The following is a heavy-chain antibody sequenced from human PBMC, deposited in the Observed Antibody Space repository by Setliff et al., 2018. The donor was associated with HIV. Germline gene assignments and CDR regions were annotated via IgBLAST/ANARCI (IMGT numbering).Heavy chain of an antibody. CDR2: IYTSGNT. J-gene: IGHJ4*02. V-gene: IGHV4-61*02. CDR1: GGSFSSATYS. CDR3: ARLVEVRGAANDYFDC. D-gene: IGHD3-10*01. Sequence: SETLSLTCPVSGGSFSSATYSWIWIRQPAGKGLEYIGLIYTSGNTRYNPSLKSRLSISVDTSKNQISLKLSSVTAADTAVYYCARLVEVRGAANDYFDCWGQGTLVTVSS.